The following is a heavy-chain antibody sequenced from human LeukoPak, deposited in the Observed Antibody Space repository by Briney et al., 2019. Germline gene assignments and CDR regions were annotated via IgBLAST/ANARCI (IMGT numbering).Heavy chain of an antibody. V-gene: IGHV3-21*01. D-gene: IGHD2-15*01. J-gene: IGHJ4*02. CDR2: ISSGSSYI. Sequence: GGSLRLSCAASGITFSSYSMNWVRQAPGKGLEWVSSISSGSSYIYYADSVKGRFIISRDNAKNSMSLQMNSLRAEDTSVYYCASPEGYCSGGSCYSPFDCWGQGTLVTVSS. CDR1: GITFSSYS. CDR3: ASPEGYCSGGSCYSPFDC.